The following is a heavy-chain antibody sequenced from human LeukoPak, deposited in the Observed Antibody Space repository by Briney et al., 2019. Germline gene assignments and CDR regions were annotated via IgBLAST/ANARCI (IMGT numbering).Heavy chain of an antibody. Sequence: GGSLRLSCAASGFTFSSYSMNWVRQSPGKGLEWISYISRSSSTIYHADSVKGRFTISRDNAKNSLYLQMNSLTDEGTAVYYCAREWYGYCSGGNCYGAFDIWGQGTMVTVSS. J-gene: IGHJ3*02. CDR2: ISRSSSTI. CDR1: GFTFSSYS. CDR3: AREWYGYCSGGNCYGAFDI. V-gene: IGHV3-48*02. D-gene: IGHD2-15*01.